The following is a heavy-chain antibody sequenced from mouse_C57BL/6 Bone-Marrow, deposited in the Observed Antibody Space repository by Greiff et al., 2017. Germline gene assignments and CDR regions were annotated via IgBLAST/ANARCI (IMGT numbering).Heavy chain of an antibody. J-gene: IGHJ2*01. Sequence: DVKLVASGGGLVKPGGSLKLSCAASGFTFSDYGMHWVRQAPEKGLEWVAYISSGRSTIYYADTVKGRFTISRDNAKNILFLQMTSLRSEDTAMYYCARSYYSNYEDDFDYWGQGTTLTVSS. CDR1: GFTFSDYG. V-gene: IGHV5-17*01. D-gene: IGHD2-5*01. CDR3: ARSYYSNYEDDFDY. CDR2: ISSGRSTI.